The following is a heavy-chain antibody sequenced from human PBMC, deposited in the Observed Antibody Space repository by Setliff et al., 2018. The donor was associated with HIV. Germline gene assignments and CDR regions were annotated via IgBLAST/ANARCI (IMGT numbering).Heavy chain of an antibody. D-gene: IGHD6-13*01. V-gene: IGHV1-46*01. CDR2: IIPMFSIP. Sequence: ASVKVSCKASGYTFTSYYIHWVRQAPGQGLEWMGRIIPMFSIPNYSQRFQGRVTMTTDTSASTAYMELSSLRSEDTAVYYCAREQLGFGPPRGMDVWGQGTTVTVSS. CDR3: AREQLGFGPPRGMDV. J-gene: IGHJ6*02. CDR1: GYTFTSYY.